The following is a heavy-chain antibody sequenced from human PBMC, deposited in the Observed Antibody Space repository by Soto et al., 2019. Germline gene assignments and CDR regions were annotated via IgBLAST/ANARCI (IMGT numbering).Heavy chain of an antibody. CDR1: GFTFSSYW. D-gene: IGHD4-17*01. J-gene: IGHJ4*02. V-gene: IGHV3-74*01. CDR3: ARGRWRDYGDYSNY. Sequence: EVQLVESGGGLVQPGGSLRLSCAASGFTFSSYWMHWVRQAPGKGLVWVSRINSDGSSTSYADSVKGRFAISRDNAKNTLYLQMNSLRAEDTAVYYCARGRWRDYGDYSNYWGQGTLVTVSS. CDR2: INSDGSST.